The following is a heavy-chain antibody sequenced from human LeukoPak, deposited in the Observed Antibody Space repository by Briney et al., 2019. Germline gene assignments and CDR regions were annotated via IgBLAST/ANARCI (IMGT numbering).Heavy chain of an antibody. CDR1: GFTFSGYA. CDR3: RAEGPSFDY. Sequence: GGSLRLSCAASGFTFSGYAMSWVRQAPGKGLEWVSAISGSGGSTYYADSVKGRFTISRDNAKNSLYLQMNSLRAEDTALYYCRAEGPSFDYWGQGTLVTVSS. J-gene: IGHJ4*02. V-gene: IGHV3-23*01. CDR2: ISGSGGST.